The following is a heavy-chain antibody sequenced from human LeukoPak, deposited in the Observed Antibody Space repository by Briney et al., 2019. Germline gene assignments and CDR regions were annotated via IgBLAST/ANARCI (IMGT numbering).Heavy chain of an antibody. CDR1: GGTFSSYA. Sequence: SVKVSCKASGGTFSSYAISWVRQAPGQGLEWMGGIIPIFCTANYAQKFQGRVTITADESTSTAYMELSSLRSEDTAVYYCARSANYDFWSGPHFDYWGQGTLVTVSS. CDR2: IIPIFCTA. D-gene: IGHD3-3*01. V-gene: IGHV1-69*13. CDR3: ARSANYDFWSGPHFDY. J-gene: IGHJ4*02.